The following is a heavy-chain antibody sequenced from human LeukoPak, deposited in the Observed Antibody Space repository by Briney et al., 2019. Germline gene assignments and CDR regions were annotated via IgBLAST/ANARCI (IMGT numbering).Heavy chain of an antibody. Sequence: PGGSLRLSCAASGFTFSNAWMSWVRQAPGKGLEWVGRIKSKTDGGTTDYAAPVKGRFTISRDDSKSIAYLQMNSLNTEDAAVYYCTRDLRDRSSNYWGQGTLVTVSS. J-gene: IGHJ4*02. D-gene: IGHD6-6*01. CDR3: TRDLRDRSSNY. CDR1: GFTFSNAW. V-gene: IGHV3-15*01. CDR2: IKSKTDGGTT.